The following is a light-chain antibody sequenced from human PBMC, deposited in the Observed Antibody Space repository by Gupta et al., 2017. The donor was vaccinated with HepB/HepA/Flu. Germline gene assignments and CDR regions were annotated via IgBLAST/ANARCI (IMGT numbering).Light chain of an antibody. CDR2: NTN. Sequence: QTVVTQEPSFSVSPGGTVTLTCGLSSGSVSTNDYPSWYQPTPGQAPRTLIYNTNTRSSGVPDRFSGSVLGNKAALTITGAQADDESDYYCVLFMGGGIWVFGGGTKLTVL. CDR3: VLFMGGGIWV. CDR1: SGSVSTNDY. J-gene: IGLJ3*02. V-gene: IGLV8-61*01.